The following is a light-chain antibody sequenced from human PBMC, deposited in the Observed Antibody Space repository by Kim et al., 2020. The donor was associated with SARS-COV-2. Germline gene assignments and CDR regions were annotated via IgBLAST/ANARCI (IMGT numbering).Light chain of an antibody. CDR3: QQSYTIPLFT. Sequence: SVGDRVTSTCRSSQSISNYLNWYQKKPGKAPKLLIYAASNLQRGVPSRFIGRGSGTDFTLTIISLQPEDFATYYCQQSYTIPLFTFGPGTKVDIK. J-gene: IGKJ3*01. CDR2: AAS. CDR1: QSISNY. V-gene: IGKV1-39*01.